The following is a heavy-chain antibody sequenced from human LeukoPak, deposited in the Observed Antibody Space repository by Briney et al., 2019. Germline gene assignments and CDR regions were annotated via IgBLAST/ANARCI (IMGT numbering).Heavy chain of an antibody. V-gene: IGHV1-18*01. CDR3: ARAPYQLLIDP. CDR1: GYTFTSYG. D-gene: IGHD2-2*01. J-gene: IGHJ5*02. Sequence: ASVKVSCKASGYTFTSYGISWVRQAPGQGLEWMGWISAYNGNTNYAQKLQGRVTMTRNTSISTAYMELSGLRSEDTAVYYCARAPYQLLIDPWGQGTLVTVSS. CDR2: ISAYNGNT.